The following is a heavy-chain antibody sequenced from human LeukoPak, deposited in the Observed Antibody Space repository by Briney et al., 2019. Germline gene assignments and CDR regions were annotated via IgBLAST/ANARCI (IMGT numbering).Heavy chain of an antibody. V-gene: IGHV3-7*01. J-gene: IGHJ4*02. CDR3: LREETIVVIREPPP. CDR2: IKHDGSDK. Sequence: GGSLRLSCAASGFTFSSYWLSWVRQAPGKGLEWVANIKHDGSDKYYVDSVKGRFTISRDNAKNSLYLQMNSLRVEDTAIYYCLREETIVVIREPPPRGQGTLVTVSS. CDR1: GFTFSSYW. D-gene: IGHD3-22*01.